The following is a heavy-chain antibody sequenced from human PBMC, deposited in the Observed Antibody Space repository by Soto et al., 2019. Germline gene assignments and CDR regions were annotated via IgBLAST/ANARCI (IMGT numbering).Heavy chain of an antibody. CDR3: ARRGYSGYDTAFYYDYYGMDV. D-gene: IGHD5-12*01. V-gene: IGHV5-51*01. J-gene: IGHJ6*02. Sequence: PGESLKISCKGSGYSFTSYWIGWVRQMPGKGLEWMGIIYPGDSDTRYSPSFQGQVTISADKSISTAYLQWSSLKASDTAMYYCARRGYSGYDTAFYYDYYGMDVWGQGTTVTVSS. CDR2: IYPGDSDT. CDR1: GYSFTSYW.